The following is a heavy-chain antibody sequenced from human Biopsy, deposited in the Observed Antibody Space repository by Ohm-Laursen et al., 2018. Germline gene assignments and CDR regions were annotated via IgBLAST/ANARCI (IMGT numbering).Heavy chain of an antibody. V-gene: IGHV1-46*01. CDR1: EFSFSRYD. Sequence: ASVKVSCKGSEFSFSRYDMHWVRQAPGRGLEWMGIISPSGGGTKYAQKFQGRVTMAGDTSINTVHMELRNLRSDDTAVYYCARRTWDNWGLGTLITVSS. CDR2: ISPSGGGT. CDR3: ARRTWDN. J-gene: IGHJ4*02.